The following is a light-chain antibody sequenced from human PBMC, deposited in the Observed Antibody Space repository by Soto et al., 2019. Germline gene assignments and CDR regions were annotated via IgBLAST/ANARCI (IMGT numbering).Light chain of an antibody. Sequence: DIQMTQSPSTLSASVGDRVTITCRASQSIDSWLAWYQQKPGKAPKLLIYKTSNLESGVPSRFSGSGSGTEFSLTISSLQPDDFATYYCQQYKSFSLTFGGRTRVEVK. J-gene: IGKJ4*01. CDR1: QSIDSW. V-gene: IGKV1-5*03. CDR3: QQYKSFSLT. CDR2: KTS.